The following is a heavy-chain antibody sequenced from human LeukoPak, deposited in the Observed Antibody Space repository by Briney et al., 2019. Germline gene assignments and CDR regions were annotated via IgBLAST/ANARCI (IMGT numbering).Heavy chain of an antibody. CDR1: GGSFSGYY. CDR2: INHSGST. Sequence: SETLSLTCAVYGGSFSGYYWSWIRQPPGKGRDWSGEINHSGSTNYNPSLKSRVTISVDTSKNQFSLKLSSVTAADTAVYYCARGQSDDYGDPRGYFDLWGRGTLVTVSS. V-gene: IGHV4-34*01. D-gene: IGHD4-17*01. CDR3: ARGQSDDYGDPRGYFDL. J-gene: IGHJ2*01.